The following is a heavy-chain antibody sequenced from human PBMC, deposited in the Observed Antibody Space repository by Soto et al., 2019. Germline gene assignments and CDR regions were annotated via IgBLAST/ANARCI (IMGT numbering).Heavy chain of an antibody. CDR3: ARGGYSYGSDY. V-gene: IGHV4-61*01. CDR2: IYYSGST. J-gene: IGHJ4*02. CDR1: GGSVSSGSYY. Sequence: SETLSLTCTVSGGSVSSGSYYWSWIRQPPGKGLEWIGYIYYSGSTNYNPSLKSRVTISVDTSKNQFSLKLGSVTAADTAVYYCARGGYSYGSDYWGQGTLVTVSS. D-gene: IGHD5-18*01.